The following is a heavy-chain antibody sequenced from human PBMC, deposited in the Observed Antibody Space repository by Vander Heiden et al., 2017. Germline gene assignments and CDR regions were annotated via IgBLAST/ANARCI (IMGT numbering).Heavy chain of an antibody. D-gene: IGHD6-13*01. Sequence: EVQVVESGGGLVQPGTSLRLSCEASRFRFDDYARQWVRQGPGKGLEWISGISWNSGSIGYADSMKGRFTISRDNAKNSLYLKMNSLRAEDTALYYCAKGARIAAGAIDYWGQGTLVTVSS. CDR2: ISWNSGSI. CDR1: RFRFDDYA. CDR3: AKGARIAAGAIDY. J-gene: IGHJ4*02. V-gene: IGHV3-9*01.